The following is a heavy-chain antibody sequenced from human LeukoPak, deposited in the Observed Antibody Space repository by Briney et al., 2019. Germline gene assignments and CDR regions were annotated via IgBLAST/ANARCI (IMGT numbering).Heavy chain of an antibody. CDR2: IYPGDSDT. CDR3: ARDTGYYDFWSGYYDYYYYGMDV. CDR1: GYSFTSYW. V-gene: IGHV5-51*01. Sequence: GESLKISCKGSGYSFTSYWIGWVRQIPGKGLEWMGIIYPGDSDTRYSPSFQGQVTISADKSISTAYLQWSSLKASDTAMYYCARDTGYYDFWSGYYDYYYYGMDVWGQGTTVTVSS. J-gene: IGHJ6*02. D-gene: IGHD3-3*01.